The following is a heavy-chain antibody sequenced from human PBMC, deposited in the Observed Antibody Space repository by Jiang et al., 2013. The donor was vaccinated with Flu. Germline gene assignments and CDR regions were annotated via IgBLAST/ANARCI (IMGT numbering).Heavy chain of an antibody. D-gene: IGHD6-19*01. Sequence: SGAEVKKPGSSVKVSCKASGGTFSSYAISWVRQAPGQGLEWMGGIIPIFGTANYAQKFQGRVTITADESTSTAYMELSSLRSEDTAVYYCARDLDSSGWQLPPVYYGMDVWGQGTTVTVSS. CDR1: GGTFSSYA. V-gene: IGHV1-69*01. CDR3: ARDLDSSGWQLPPVYYGMDV. J-gene: IGHJ6*02. CDR2: IIPIFGTA.